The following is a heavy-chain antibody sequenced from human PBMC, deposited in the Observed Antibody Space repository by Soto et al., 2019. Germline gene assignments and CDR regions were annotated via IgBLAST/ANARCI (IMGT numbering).Heavy chain of an antibody. CDR3: ARPQYDSNTFYSFFDY. CDR1: DRSFSGYY. J-gene: IGHJ4*02. Sequence: SETLSLTCAVYDRSFSGYYWSWIRQPPGKGLEWIGEIFHGGSADYSPSLKSRVTISVDTSKNQFSLELSSVTAADTAVYYCARPQYDSNTFYSFFDYWGQGTLVTVSS. D-gene: IGHD3-22*01. V-gene: IGHV4-34*12. CDR2: IFHGGSA.